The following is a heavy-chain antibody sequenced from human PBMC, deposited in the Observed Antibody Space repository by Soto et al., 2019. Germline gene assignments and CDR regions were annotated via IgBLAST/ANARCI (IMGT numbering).Heavy chain of an antibody. CDR1: GYTFTSYD. CDR3: ARVEAVAGIYNYHGLXV. D-gene: IGHD6-19*01. Sequence: ASVKVSCKASGYTFTSYDINWVRQATGQGLEWMGWMNPNSGNTGYAQKFQGRVTMTRNTSISTAYMELSSLRSEDTAIYYFARVEAVAGIYNYHGLXVWGQGTAVTVSS. CDR2: MNPNSGNT. V-gene: IGHV1-8*01. J-gene: IGHJ6*02.